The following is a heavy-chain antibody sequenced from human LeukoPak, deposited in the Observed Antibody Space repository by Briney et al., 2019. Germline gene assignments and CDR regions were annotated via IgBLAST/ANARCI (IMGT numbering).Heavy chain of an antibody. J-gene: IGHJ4*02. V-gene: IGHV3-30*18. D-gene: IGHD3-22*01. Sequence: PGRSLRLSCGASGFTFSSYGMHWVRQAPGKGLEWVAVISYDGSNKYYADSVKGRFTISRDNSKNTLYLQMNSLRAEDTAVYYCAKDYYDSSGYSDYWGQGTLVTVSS. CDR3: AKDYYDSSGYSDY. CDR2: ISYDGSNK. CDR1: GFTFSSYG.